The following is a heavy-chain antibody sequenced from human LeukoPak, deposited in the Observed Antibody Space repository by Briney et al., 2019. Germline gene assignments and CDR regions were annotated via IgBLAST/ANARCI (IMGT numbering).Heavy chain of an antibody. CDR1: GFTFSTYA. D-gene: IGHD6-13*01. Sequence: GGSLRLSCAASGFTFSTYAMNWVRQAPGKGLEWVSSISGSGGNTYYADSVKGRFTISRDNSENTLYLQMSSLRAEDTAVYFCAKPNMGIAPIDCWGQGTLVTVSS. V-gene: IGHV3-23*01. J-gene: IGHJ4*02. CDR2: ISGSGGNT. CDR3: AKPNMGIAPIDC.